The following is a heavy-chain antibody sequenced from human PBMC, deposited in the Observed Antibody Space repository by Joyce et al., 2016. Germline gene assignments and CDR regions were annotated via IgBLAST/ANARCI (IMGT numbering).Heavy chain of an antibody. CDR1: GGSVSSVTYY. Sequence: QVQLQESGPGLVKPSETLSLTCTVSGGSVSSVTYYWSWSRQPPGKRLEWIGYIYYSGSTNYNPSLKSRVTISVDTSKNQYSLKLTSVTAADTAMYYCASHFRGDAFDIWGQGTMVTVSS. CDR3: ASHFRGDAFDI. V-gene: IGHV4-61*01. D-gene: IGHD3-3*02. J-gene: IGHJ3*02. CDR2: IYYSGST.